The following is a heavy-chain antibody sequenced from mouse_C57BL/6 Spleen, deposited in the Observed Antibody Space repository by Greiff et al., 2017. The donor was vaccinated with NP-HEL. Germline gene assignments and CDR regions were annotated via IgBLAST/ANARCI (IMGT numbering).Heavy chain of an antibody. CDR2: IHPSDSDT. CDR3: AKTGTVDY. Sequence: QVQLQQPGAELVKPGASVKVSCKASGYTFTSYWMHWVKQRPGQGLEWIGRIHPSDSDTNYKQKFKGKATWTVDKSTSTAYMQLSILTSDDSAVYYCAKTGTVDYWGQGTTLTVSS. V-gene: IGHV1-74*01. J-gene: IGHJ2*01. D-gene: IGHD4-1*01. CDR1: GYTFTSYW.